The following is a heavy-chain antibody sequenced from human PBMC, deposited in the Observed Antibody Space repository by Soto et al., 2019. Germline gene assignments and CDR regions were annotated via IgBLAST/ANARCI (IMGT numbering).Heavy chain of an antibody. Sequence: QVQLQESGPGLVKPSETLSLTCTVSGGSISSYYWSWIRQPLGKGLEWIGYIYYSGSTNYNPSLKSRVTFSVDTSKNQFSLRLSSVTAADTAVYYCARVLTAAGTWWFDPWGQGTLVTVSS. CDR2: IYYSGST. D-gene: IGHD6-13*01. CDR3: ARVLTAAGTWWFDP. V-gene: IGHV4-59*01. J-gene: IGHJ5*02. CDR1: GGSISSYY.